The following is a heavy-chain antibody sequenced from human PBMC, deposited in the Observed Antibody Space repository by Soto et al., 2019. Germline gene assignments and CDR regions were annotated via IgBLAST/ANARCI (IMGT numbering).Heavy chain of an antibody. CDR3: ASSWGDYRYLDY. D-gene: IGHD4-17*01. CDR1: GFTFSDHY. CDR2: SRNKANSYTT. V-gene: IGHV3-72*01. Sequence: EVQLVESGGGLVQPGGSLRLSCAAAGFTFSDHYMDWVRQAPGKGLEWVGRSRNKANSYTTEYAASVKGRFTISRDDSKNSLYLQMNSLETEYTAVYYCASSWGDYRYLDYWGQGTLVTVSS. J-gene: IGHJ4*02.